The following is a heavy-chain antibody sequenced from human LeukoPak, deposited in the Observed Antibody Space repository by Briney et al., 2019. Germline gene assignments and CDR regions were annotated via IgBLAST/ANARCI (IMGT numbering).Heavy chain of an antibody. D-gene: IGHD3-9*01. Sequence: ASVKVSCKASGYTFTSYYMHWVRQAPGQGLEWMGIINPSGGSTSYAQKFQGRVTMTRDTSTSTVYMELSSLRSEDTAVYYCARDLDGPRYFDWFPTGDYYYYYMDVWGKGTTVTISS. CDR1: GYTFTSYY. CDR3: ARDLDGPRYFDWFPTGDYYYYYMDV. CDR2: INPSGGST. J-gene: IGHJ6*03. V-gene: IGHV1-46*01.